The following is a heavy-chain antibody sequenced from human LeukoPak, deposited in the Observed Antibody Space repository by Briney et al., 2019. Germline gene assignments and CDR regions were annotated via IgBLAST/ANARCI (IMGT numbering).Heavy chain of an antibody. Sequence: SETLSLTCTVSGGSISSYYWSWIRQPPGKGLEWIGYIYYSGSTNYNPSLKSRVTISVDTSKNQFSLKLSSVTAADTAVYYCARQGFLEWLYTFDPWGQGTLVTVSS. V-gene: IGHV4-59*08. CDR1: GGSISSYY. CDR3: ARQGFLEWLYTFDP. CDR2: IYYSGST. D-gene: IGHD3-3*01. J-gene: IGHJ5*02.